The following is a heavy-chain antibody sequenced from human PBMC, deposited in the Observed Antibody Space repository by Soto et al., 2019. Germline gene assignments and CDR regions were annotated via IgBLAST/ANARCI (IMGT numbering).Heavy chain of an antibody. D-gene: IGHD6-19*01. CDR1: GGSISSSSYY. J-gene: IGHJ4*02. Sequence: SETLSPTCTVSGGSISSSSYYWGWIRQPPGKGLEWIGSIYYSGSTYYNPSLKSRVTISVDTSKNQFSLKLSSVTAADTAVYYCARTQAQGSGWFFDYWGQGTLVTVSS. V-gene: IGHV4-39*01. CDR3: ARTQAQGSGWFFDY. CDR2: IYYSGST.